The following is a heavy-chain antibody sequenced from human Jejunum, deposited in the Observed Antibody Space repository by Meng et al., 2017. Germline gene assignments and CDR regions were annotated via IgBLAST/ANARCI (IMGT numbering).Heavy chain of an antibody. D-gene: IGHD1-26*01. CDR2: VYYSGHT. Sequence: LQEAGPGLVRPSETLSLTFPGSGESVSSDNYYWSWIRQPPGKGLEWIGYVYYSGHTDCNPSLKSRLSISIDTSKNHFSLKLSSVTAADTAVYYCARTPLYSGSYYFDPWGQGALVTVSS. V-gene: IGHV4-61*03. J-gene: IGHJ4*02. CDR3: ARTPLYSGSYYFDP. CDR1: GESVSSDNYY.